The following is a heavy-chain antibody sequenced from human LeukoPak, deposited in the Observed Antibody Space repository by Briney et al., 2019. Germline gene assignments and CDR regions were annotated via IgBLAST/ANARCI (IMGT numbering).Heavy chain of an antibody. CDR3: ARYGSGSYSFGMDV. CDR1: GVSISSYY. D-gene: IGHD3-10*01. Sequence: PSETLSLTWTVSGVSISSYYGSWIRQPPGKGLELVGYIYYSGSTNYNPSLKSRVTISVDTSKNQFSLKLSSVNAADTAVYYCARYGSGSYSFGMDVWGQGTTVTVSS. CDR2: IYYSGST. V-gene: IGHV4-59*08. J-gene: IGHJ6*02.